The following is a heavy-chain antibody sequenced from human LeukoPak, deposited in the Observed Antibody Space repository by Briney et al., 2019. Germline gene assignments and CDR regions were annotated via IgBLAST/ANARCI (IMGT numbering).Heavy chain of an antibody. Sequence: PSETLSLTCAVYGGSFSGYYWSWIRQPPGKGLEWIGEINHSGSTNYNASPKSGVTISVDTSKNQFSLKLSSVPAADTAVYYCASILPAYYDFWSGYYTTNDAFDIWGQGTMVTVSS. D-gene: IGHD3-3*01. J-gene: IGHJ3*02. CDR1: GGSFSGYY. CDR2: INHSGST. CDR3: ASILPAYYDFWSGYYTTNDAFDI. V-gene: IGHV4-34*01.